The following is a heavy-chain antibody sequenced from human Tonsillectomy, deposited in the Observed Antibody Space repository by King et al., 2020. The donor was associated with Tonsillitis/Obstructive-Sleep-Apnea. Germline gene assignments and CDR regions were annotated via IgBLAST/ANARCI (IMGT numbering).Heavy chain of an antibody. V-gene: IGHV4-31*03. D-gene: IGHD1-1*01. CDR2: ISYSGNA. J-gene: IGHJ6*03. CDR3: ASTTPPYYYYYMDV. CDR1: NGSISSAGYY. Sequence: VPLQESGPGLVKPSQTLSLTCIVSNGSISSAGYYWSWIRQHPGKGLEWIGYISYSGNAYYNPSLKSRVIISVDTSKNQFSLNLSSVTAADTAVYYCASTTPPYYYYYMDVWGTGTTVAVSS.